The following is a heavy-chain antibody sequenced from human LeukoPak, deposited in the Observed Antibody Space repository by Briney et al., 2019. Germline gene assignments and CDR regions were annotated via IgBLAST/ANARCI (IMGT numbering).Heavy chain of an antibody. CDR2: ISSSTSYI. CDR3: ARAGGSTVSHSDY. CDR1: GFTFSAYN. V-gene: IGHV3-21*01. J-gene: IGHJ4*02. Sequence: GGSLRLSCAASGFTFSAYNMIWVRQAPGKGLEWVSSISSSTSYIYYADSVKGRFTISKDNAKNSLYLQMNSLRAEDTAVYYCARAGGSTVSHSDYWGQGTLVTVSS. D-gene: IGHD4-17*01.